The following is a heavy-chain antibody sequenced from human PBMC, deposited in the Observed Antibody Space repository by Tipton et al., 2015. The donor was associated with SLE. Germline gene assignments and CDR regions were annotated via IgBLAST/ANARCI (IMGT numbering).Heavy chain of an antibody. D-gene: IGHD5-12*01. CDR3: ARHREYSGHDYHYYYAMDV. V-gene: IGHV4-59*08. CDR2: VYYSGST. CDR1: GGSINNYY. J-gene: IGHJ6*02. Sequence: LRLSCSVSGGSINNYYWSWIRQPPGKRLEWIGCVYYSGSTNYNPSLNSRVTISVDRSKSQLSLRLTSATAAETAVYYCARHREYSGHDYHYYYAMDVWGQGTTVSVSS.